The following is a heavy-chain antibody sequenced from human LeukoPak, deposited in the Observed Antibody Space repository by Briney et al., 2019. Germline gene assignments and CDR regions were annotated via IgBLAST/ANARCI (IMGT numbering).Heavy chain of an antibody. CDR1: GYTFTSYY. D-gene: IGHD1-26*01. Sequence: GASVKVSCKASGYTFTSYYMHWVRQAPGQGLEWMGWISAYNGNTNYAQKFQGRVTMTRDTSISTAYMELSRLRSDDTAVYYCARAVGATDFDYWGQGTLVTVSS. V-gene: IGHV1-2*02. J-gene: IGHJ4*02. CDR3: ARAVGATDFDY. CDR2: ISAYNGNT.